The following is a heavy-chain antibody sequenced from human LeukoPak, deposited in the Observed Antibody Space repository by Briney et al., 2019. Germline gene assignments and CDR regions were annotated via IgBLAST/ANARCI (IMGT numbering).Heavy chain of an antibody. D-gene: IGHD6-13*01. Sequence: ASVKVSCKASGYTFTSYYMHWVRQAPGQGLEWMGIINPSGGSTGYAQKFQGRVTMTRDTSTSTVYMELSSLRSEDTAVYYCARVGVSNWFDPWGQGTLVTVSS. CDR2: INPSGGST. J-gene: IGHJ5*02. V-gene: IGHV1-46*01. CDR3: ARVGVSNWFDP. CDR1: GYTFTSYY.